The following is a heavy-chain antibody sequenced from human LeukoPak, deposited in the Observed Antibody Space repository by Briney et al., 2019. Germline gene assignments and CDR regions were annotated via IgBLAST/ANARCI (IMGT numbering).Heavy chain of an antibody. CDR2: ISTSGGST. CDR1: GFTFSSYA. J-gene: IGHJ4*02. V-gene: IGHV3-23*01. D-gene: IGHD5-18*01. CDR3: VRAGYTYGFDY. Sequence: GGSLRLSCAASGFTFSSYAMTWVRQAPGRGLEWVSTISTSGGSTYYADSVKGRFTISRDNSKNTLYLQMDSLRAEDTAAYYCVRAGYTYGFDYWGQGALVTVSS.